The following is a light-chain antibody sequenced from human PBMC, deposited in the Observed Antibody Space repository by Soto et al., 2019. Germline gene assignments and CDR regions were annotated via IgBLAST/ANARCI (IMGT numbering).Light chain of an antibody. Sequence: QSALTQPASVSGSRGQSITISCTGTSSDVGGFNSVSWFQQLPGKAPKLIIYDVTTRPSGVSNRFSGSKSGNTASLTISGLRAEDEADYYCYSFTSSNTWVFGGGTKLTVL. CDR3: YSFTSSNTWV. V-gene: IGLV2-14*03. CDR2: DVT. J-gene: IGLJ3*02. CDR1: SSDVGGFNS.